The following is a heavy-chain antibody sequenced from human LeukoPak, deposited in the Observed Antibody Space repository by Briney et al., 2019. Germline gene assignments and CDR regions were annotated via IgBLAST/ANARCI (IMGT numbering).Heavy chain of an antibody. CDR2: MNPNSGYT. D-gene: IGHD1-14*01. J-gene: IGHJ2*01. V-gene: IGHV1-8*01. Sequence: GASVRVSCKASGYTFINYDINWVRQATGQGLEWVGWMNPNSGYTGYAEKFQGRVTMTRNTSITTAYMELSSLRSDDTAVYYCARDPRYHWYFDLWAVAPWSLSPQ. CDR1: GYTFINYD. CDR3: ARDPRYHWYFDL.